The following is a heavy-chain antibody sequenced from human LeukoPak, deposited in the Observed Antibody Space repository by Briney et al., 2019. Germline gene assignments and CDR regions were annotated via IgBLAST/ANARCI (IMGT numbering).Heavy chain of an antibody. CDR1: GFTFSSYE. Sequence: GGSLRHSCAASGFTFSSYEMNWVRQAPGKGLEWVSYISSSGSTIYYADSVKGRFTISRDNAKNSLYLQMNSLRAEDTAVYYCARRVDHYGMDVWGQGTTVTVSS. V-gene: IGHV3-48*03. J-gene: IGHJ6*02. CDR3: ARRVDHYGMDV. CDR2: ISSSGSTI.